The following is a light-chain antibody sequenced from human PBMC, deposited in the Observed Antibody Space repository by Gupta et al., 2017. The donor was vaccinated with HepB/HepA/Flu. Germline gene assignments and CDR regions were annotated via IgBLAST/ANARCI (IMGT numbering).Light chain of an antibody. Sequence: VTPQPPDSLAVALAERATINCTSSQSRLYCFNNKNYLAWYQQKAGQPPKLLIHWASTREAGVSDRFSGSGCGTDVTLTISDRQAEDAAVYYCQQYYSFPPITFGGGTKVEI. CDR2: WAS. V-gene: IGKV4-1*01. CDR3: QQYYSFPPIT. J-gene: IGKJ4*01. CDR1: QSRLYCFNNKNY.